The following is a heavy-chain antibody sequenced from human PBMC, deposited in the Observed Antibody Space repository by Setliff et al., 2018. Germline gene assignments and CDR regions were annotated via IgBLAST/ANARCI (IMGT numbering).Heavy chain of an antibody. D-gene: IGHD3-22*01. Sequence: LRLSCAASGFTFNAYAMSWVRQAPGKGLEWVSAITFGSLSRYYADSVKGRFTISRDNSKNTLFLEMNSLRTEDTAVYYCAKGQGQYYDSSGYYGRVLDYWSQGTLVTVSS. V-gene: IGHV3-23*01. CDR3: AKGQGQYYDSSGYYGRVLDY. J-gene: IGHJ4*02. CDR2: ITFGSLSR. CDR1: GFTFNAYA.